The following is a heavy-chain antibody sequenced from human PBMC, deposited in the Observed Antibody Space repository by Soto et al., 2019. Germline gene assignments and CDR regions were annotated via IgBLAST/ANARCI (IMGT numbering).Heavy chain of an antibody. D-gene: IGHD6-19*01. CDR1: GGSISIGGYY. J-gene: IGHJ3*02. V-gene: IGHV4-31*03. CDR3: ARDRGSGWDAFDI. Sequence: SETLSLTCTVSGGSISIGGYYWSWIRQHPGKGLEWIGYIYYSGSTYYNPSLKSRVTISVDTSKNQFSLKLSSVTAADTAVYYCARDRGSGWDAFDIWGQGTMVTVSS. CDR2: IYYSGST.